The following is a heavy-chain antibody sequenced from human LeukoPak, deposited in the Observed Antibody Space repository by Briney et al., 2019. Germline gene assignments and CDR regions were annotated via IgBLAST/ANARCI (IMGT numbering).Heavy chain of an antibody. Sequence: KSGGSLRLSCAASGFTFSSYSMNWVRQAPGKGLEWVSSISGSSDYIYYADSMKGRFTISRDNAKNSLYLQMNSLRAEDTAVYYCARVSTLIRGFGEFHNWFDPWGQGTLVTVSS. CDR2: ISGSSDYI. J-gene: IGHJ5*02. D-gene: IGHD3-10*01. V-gene: IGHV3-21*01. CDR3: ARVSTLIRGFGEFHNWFDP. CDR1: GFTFSSYS.